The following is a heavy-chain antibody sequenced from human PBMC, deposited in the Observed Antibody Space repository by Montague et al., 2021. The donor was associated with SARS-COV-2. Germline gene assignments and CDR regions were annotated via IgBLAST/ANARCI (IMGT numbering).Heavy chain of an antibody. D-gene: IGHD3-10*01. Sequence: SETLSPTCAVHGGSFSTYSWNWIRQPPGKGLEWIGEIHHGGSTNYNPSLKSRVTISADTSKNQFSLKLTSVAAADTAVYYCAGLGDGVVPSPILGVGPYYSYYYMDIWGKGTTVTVSS. V-gene: IGHV4-34*01. CDR3: AGLGDGVVPSPILGVGPYYSYYYMDI. CDR1: GGSFSTYS. CDR2: IHHGGST. J-gene: IGHJ6*03.